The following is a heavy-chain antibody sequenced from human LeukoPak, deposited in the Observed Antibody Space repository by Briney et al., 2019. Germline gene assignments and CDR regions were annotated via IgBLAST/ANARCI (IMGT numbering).Heavy chain of an antibody. J-gene: IGHJ4*02. V-gene: IGHV1-18*03. Sequence: ASVKVSCKASGYTFTSYGISWVRQAPGQGLEWMGWISAYNGNTNYAQKLQGRVTMTTDTSTSTAYMELRSLRSEDMAVYYCATASEYQLLPFDYWGQGTLVTVSS. CDR1: GYTFTSYG. CDR3: ATASEYQLLPFDY. CDR2: ISAYNGNT. D-gene: IGHD2-2*01.